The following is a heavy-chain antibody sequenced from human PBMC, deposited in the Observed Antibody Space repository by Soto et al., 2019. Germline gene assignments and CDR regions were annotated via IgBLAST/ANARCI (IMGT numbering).Heavy chain of an antibody. CDR1: S. Sequence: SQCKNRQPPGKGLEWIGYIYHSGSTYYNPSLKSRVTISVDRSKNQFSLNLSSVTAADTAVYYCARGMTTVTTYDYWGQGTLVTGSS. D-gene: IGHD4-4*01. J-gene: IGHJ4*02. CDR3: ARGMTTVTTYDY. V-gene: IGHV4-30-2*01. CDR2: IYHSGST.